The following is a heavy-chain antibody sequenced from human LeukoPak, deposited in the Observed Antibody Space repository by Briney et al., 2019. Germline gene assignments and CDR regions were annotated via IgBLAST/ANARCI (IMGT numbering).Heavy chain of an antibody. Sequence: GGSLRLSCAASGFTFSSYSMNWVRQAPGKGLEWVAVIWYDGSHKDYGDSVKGRFTISRDNSKNMLYLQTDSLRVEDTAVYYCARDIKMSTIIGSDFWGRGTLVTVSS. J-gene: IGHJ4*02. V-gene: IGHV3-33*08. CDR2: IWYDGSHK. D-gene: IGHD3-10*01. CDR3: ARDIKMSTIIGSDF. CDR1: GFTFSSYS.